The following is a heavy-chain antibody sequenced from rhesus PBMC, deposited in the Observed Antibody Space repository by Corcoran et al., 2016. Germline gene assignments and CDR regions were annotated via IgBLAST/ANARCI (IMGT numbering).Heavy chain of an antibody. Sequence: QLQLQESGPGLVKPSETLSVTCAVAGGSIRRSYWSWIRQAPGMGLEWIGNIYGSGSTTYYNPSLKSRVTLSVDTSKNQFSLKLSSVTAADTAVYFCARQGNSGFDSWGQGVLVTVTS. V-gene: IGHV4-169*01. CDR2: IYGSGSTT. CDR3: ARQGNSGFDS. J-gene: IGHJ4*01. CDR1: GGSIRRSY.